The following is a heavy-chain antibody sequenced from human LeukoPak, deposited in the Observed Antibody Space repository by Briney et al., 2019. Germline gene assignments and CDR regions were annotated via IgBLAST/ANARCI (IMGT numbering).Heavy chain of an antibody. D-gene: IGHD6-13*01. CDR2: ISGSGGST. CDR1: GFTFSSYA. Sequence: GGSLRLSCAASGFTFSSYAMSWVRQAPGKGLEWVSAISGSGGSTYYADSVKGRFTISRDNSKNTLYLQMNSLRAEDTAVYYCAKLVPEYSSSWESNDYWGQGTLVTVSS. J-gene: IGHJ4*02. V-gene: IGHV3-23*01. CDR3: AKLVPEYSSSWESNDY.